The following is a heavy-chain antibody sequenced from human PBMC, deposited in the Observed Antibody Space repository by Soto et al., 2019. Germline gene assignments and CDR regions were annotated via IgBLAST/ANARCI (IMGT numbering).Heavy chain of an antibody. D-gene: IGHD2-21*02. Sequence: PGGSLRLSCAATGFTFGVYAMTWVRQAPGKGLAWVSAVTANGGSTSSADSVKGRFTISRDNSKNTLFLQMNSLRAEDTAVYYCASLGVGDWANYYYYYGMDVWGQGTTVTVSS. V-gene: IGHV3-23*01. CDR3: ASLGVGDWANYYYYYGMDV. J-gene: IGHJ6*02. CDR1: GFTFGVYA. CDR2: VTANGGST.